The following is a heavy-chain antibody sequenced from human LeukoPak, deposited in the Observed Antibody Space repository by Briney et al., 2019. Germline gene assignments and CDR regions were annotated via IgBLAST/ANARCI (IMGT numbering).Heavy chain of an antibody. CDR1: GFAFSSYE. Sequence: GSLRLSCAASGFAFSSYEMNWVRQAPGKGLQWVSYISNSGSSMYYADSVKGRFTISRDNAKNSLYLQMNSLRAEDTAVYYCARGIVGATYFDYWGQGTLVTVSS. CDR2: ISNSGSSM. D-gene: IGHD1-26*01. J-gene: IGHJ4*02. V-gene: IGHV3-48*03. CDR3: ARGIVGATYFDY.